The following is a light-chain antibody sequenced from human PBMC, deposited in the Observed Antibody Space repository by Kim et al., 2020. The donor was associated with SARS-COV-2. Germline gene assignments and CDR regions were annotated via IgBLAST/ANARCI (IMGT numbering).Light chain of an antibody. CDR1: KLGDKY. Sequence: SYELTQPPSVSVSPGQTASISCSGDKLGDKYACWYQQKPGQSPVLVIYQDSKRPSGIPARFSGSNSGNTATLTISGTQAMDEADYYCQAWDSGTAIFGGG. CDR2: QDS. V-gene: IGLV3-1*01. CDR3: QAWDSGTAI. J-gene: IGLJ2*01.